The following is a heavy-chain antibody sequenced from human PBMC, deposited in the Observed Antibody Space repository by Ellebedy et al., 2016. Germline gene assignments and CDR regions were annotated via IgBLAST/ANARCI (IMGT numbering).Heavy chain of an antibody. CDR2: INPSGGRT. V-gene: IGHV1-46*01. CDR3: ATPPPGNWNILRGLNYFDY. J-gene: IGHJ4*02. D-gene: IGHD1/OR15-1a*01. Sequence: ASVKVSCXASGYTFTSYYLHWVRQAPGQGPEWMGDINPSGGRTSYAQKFQGRVTTTRDTSTNTVYMELSSLTSEDTAVYYCATPPPGNWNILRGLNYFDYWGQGTLVTVSS. CDR1: GYTFTSYY.